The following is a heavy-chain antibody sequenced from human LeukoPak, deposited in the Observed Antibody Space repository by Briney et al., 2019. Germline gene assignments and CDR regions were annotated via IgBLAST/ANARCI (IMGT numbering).Heavy chain of an antibody. D-gene: IGHD3-9*01. Sequence: ASVKVSCKASGYTFTGYYMHWVRQAPGQGLEWMGWINPNSGGTNYAQEFQGRVTMTRDTSISTAYMELSRLRSDDTAVYYCASSNRYFDWLLIDYWGQGTLVTVSS. CDR2: INPNSGGT. CDR1: GYTFTGYY. CDR3: ASSNRYFDWLLIDY. V-gene: IGHV1-2*02. J-gene: IGHJ4*02.